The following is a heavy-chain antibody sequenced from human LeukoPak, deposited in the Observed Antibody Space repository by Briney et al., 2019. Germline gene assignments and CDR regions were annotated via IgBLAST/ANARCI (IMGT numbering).Heavy chain of an antibody. Sequence: SGTLSLTCAVSGGSISSNNWWSWVRQPPGRGLEWIGEIYPSGSTNYNPSLKSRVTISVDKSKNQFSLKLNSVTAADTAVYYCAREDSYYDTSSFDIWGQGTMVTVSS. CDR1: GGSISSNNW. CDR2: IYPSGST. J-gene: IGHJ3*02. D-gene: IGHD3-22*01. V-gene: IGHV4-4*02. CDR3: AREDSYYDTSSFDI.